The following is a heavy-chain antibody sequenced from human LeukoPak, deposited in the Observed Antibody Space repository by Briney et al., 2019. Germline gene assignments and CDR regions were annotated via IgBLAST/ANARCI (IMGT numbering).Heavy chain of an antibody. Sequence: PGGSLRLSCTASGFTFGDYAMSWFRQAPGKGLEWVSSISSSSSYIYYADSVKGRFTISRDNAKNSLYLQMNSLRAEDTAVYYCARDGPTYYYGSGSHNWFDPWGQGTLVTVSS. D-gene: IGHD3-10*01. CDR2: ISSSSSYI. CDR1: GFTFGDYA. CDR3: ARDGPTYYYGSGSHNWFDP. V-gene: IGHV3-21*01. J-gene: IGHJ5*02.